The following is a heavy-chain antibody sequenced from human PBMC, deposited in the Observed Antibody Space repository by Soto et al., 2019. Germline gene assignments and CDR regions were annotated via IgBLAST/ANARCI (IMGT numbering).Heavy chain of an antibody. J-gene: IGHJ6*02. CDR2: INGGTGQT. D-gene: IGHD1-1*01. CDR1: GYSFSTYA. CDR3: ARGKGMEENYYYYGLDI. Sequence: QVQVVQSGAEVKKPGASVKVSCKASGYSFSTYAMHWVRQAPGQSLERMGWINGGTGQTKFSQRFQDRITITRDTSASTAYMELSSLRSEDTAVYYCARGKGMEENYYYYGLDIWGQGTTVTVSS. V-gene: IGHV1-3*01.